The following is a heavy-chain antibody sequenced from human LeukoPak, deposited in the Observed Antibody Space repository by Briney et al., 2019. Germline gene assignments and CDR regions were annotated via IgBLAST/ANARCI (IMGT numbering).Heavy chain of an antibody. Sequence: PGGSLRLSCATSGFTFSRYAMHWVRQPPGKGLEWIGEINHSGSTNYNPSLKSRVTISVDTSKNQFSLKLSSVTAADTAVYYCARLRGSPKIYWGQGTLVTVSS. CDR2: INHSGST. V-gene: IGHV4-34*01. J-gene: IGHJ4*02. D-gene: IGHD1-26*01. CDR1: GFTFSRYA. CDR3: ARLRGSPKIY.